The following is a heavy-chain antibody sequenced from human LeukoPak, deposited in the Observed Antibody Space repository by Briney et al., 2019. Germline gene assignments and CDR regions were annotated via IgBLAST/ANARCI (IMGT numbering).Heavy chain of an antibody. CDR1: GFISSDYY. D-gene: IGHD2-2*01. CDR3: ARDGIVVVRGYYYYGMDV. V-gene: IGHV3-11*04. Sequence: PGGSLRLSCAASGFISSDYYMSWIRQAPGKGLEWVSYISNSGSTIYYTDSVKGRFTVSRDNAQNSLYLQMNSLRDEDTAVYYCARDGIVVVRGYYYYGMDVWGQGTTVTVSS. J-gene: IGHJ6*02. CDR2: ISNSGSTI.